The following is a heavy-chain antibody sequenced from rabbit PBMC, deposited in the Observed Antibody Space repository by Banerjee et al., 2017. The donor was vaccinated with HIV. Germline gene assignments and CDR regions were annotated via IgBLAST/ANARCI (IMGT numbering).Heavy chain of an antibody. J-gene: IGHJ4*01. CDR2: IYAGKGST. D-gene: IGHD6-1*01. Sequence: QLKETGGGLVQPGGSLTLSCKASGFDFSSYYMSWVRQAPGKGLEWIGIIYAGKGSTDYASWVNGRFTISSDNAQNTVDLQMNSLTAADTATYFCAAEGYAGYGYGDYFNLWGPGTLVTVS. V-gene: IGHV1S7*01. CDR1: GFDFSSYY. CDR3: AAEGYAGYGYGDYFNL.